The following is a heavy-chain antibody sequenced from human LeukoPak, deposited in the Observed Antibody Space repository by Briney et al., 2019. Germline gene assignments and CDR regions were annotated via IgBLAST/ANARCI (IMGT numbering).Heavy chain of an antibody. CDR2: INHSGST. D-gene: IGHD3-22*01. CDR3: ARITYYYDSSGYRPPGWFDP. Sequence: KPSETLSLTCAVYGGPFSGYYWSWIRQPPGKGLEWIGEINHSGSTNYNPSLKSRVTISVDTSKNQFSLKLSSVTAADTAVYYCARITYYYDSSGYRPPGWFDPWGQGTLVTVSS. J-gene: IGHJ5*02. CDR1: GGPFSGYY. V-gene: IGHV4-34*01.